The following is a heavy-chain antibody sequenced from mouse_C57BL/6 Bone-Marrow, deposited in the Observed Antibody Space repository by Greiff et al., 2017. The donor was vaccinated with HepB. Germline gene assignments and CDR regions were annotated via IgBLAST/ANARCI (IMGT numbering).Heavy chain of an antibody. CDR2: ISSGGSYT. D-gene: IGHD1-1*01. CDR1: GFTFSSYG. CDR3: ARIYYYGSSYWYFDY. Sequence: EVQLVESGGDLVKPGGSLKLSCAASGFTFSSYGMSWVRQTPDKRLEWVATISSGGSYTYYPDSVKGRFTISRDNAKNTLYLQMSSLKPEDTAMYCGARIYYYGSSYWYFDYWRQGTTLTFSS. J-gene: IGHJ2*01. V-gene: IGHV5-6*01.